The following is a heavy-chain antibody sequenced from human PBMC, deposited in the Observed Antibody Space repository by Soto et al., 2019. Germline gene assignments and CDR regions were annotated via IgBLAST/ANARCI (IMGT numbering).Heavy chain of an antibody. CDR2: INAGNGNT. J-gene: IGHJ6*02. Sequence: EASVKVSCKASGYSFTSYAIYWVRQAPGQRLEWMGWINAGNGNTKYSQKLQGRVTFTGDTSASTAHMELSSLRSEDTAVHFCARGVENIVVVLDVFGYYGMDVWGQGTTVTVSS. CDR1: GYSFTSYA. V-gene: IGHV1-3*01. D-gene: IGHD2-2*01. CDR3: ARGVENIVVVLDVFGYYGMDV.